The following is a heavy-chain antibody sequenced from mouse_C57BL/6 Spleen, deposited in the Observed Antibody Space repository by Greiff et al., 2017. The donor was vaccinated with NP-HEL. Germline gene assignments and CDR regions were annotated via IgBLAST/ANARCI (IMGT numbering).Heavy chain of an antibody. V-gene: IGHV1-85*01. CDR3: ARGGFITTVVAHFDY. CDR2: IYPRDGST. CDR1: GYTFTSYD. J-gene: IGHJ2*01. D-gene: IGHD1-1*01. Sequence: QVQLKESGPELVKPGASVKLSCKASGYTFTSYDINWVKQRPGQGLEWIGWIYPRDGSTKYNEKFKGKATLTVDTSSSTAYMELHSLTSEDSAVYFCARGGFITTVVAHFDYWGQGTTLTVSS.